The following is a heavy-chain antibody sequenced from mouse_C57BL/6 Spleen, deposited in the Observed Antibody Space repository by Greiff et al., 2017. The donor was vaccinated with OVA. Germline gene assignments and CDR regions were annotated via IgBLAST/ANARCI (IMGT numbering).Heavy chain of an antibody. CDR1: GYTFTDYE. V-gene: IGHV1-15*01. CDR2: IDPETGGT. Sequence: QVQLKESGAELVRPGASVTLSCKASGYTFTDYEMHWVKQTPVHGLEWIGAIDPETGGTAYNQKFKGKAILTADKSSSTAYMELRSLTSEDSAVYYCTDYDGYYRFAYWGQGTLVTVSA. J-gene: IGHJ3*01. CDR3: TDYDGYYRFAY. D-gene: IGHD2-3*01.